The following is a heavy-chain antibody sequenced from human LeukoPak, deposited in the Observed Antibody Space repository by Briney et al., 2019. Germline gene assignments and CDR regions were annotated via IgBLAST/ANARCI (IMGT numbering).Heavy chain of an antibody. CDR1: GFNISTFS. J-gene: IGHJ6*03. CDR3: AREVVVPTTIRYYFYYYYMDV. CDR2: ITSSSSTI. V-gene: IGHV3-48*01. D-gene: IGHD2-2*01. Sequence: GGSLRLSCAASGFNISTFSMNWVRQAPGKGLEWISYITSSSSTIYYADSVKGRFTISRDNAKNSLYLQMNSLRADDTAVYSCAREVVVPTTIRYYFYYYYMDVWGKGTTVTVSS.